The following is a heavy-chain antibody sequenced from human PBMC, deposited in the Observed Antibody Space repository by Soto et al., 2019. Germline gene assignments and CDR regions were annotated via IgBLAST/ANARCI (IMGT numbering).Heavy chain of an antibody. D-gene: IGHD4-4*01. CDR1: GGSISSGDYY. CDR2: IYYSGAT. V-gene: IGHV4-30-4*08. J-gene: IGHJ3*02. Sequence: QVQLQESGPGLVKPSQTLSLICTVSGGSISSGDYYWTWIRQPPGKGLEWIGCIYYSGATFYNPSLQSRLSISIDTSKCRFSLNLSSVTAADTAVYYCARPPTPLRATDAFDIWGQGTSVIVSS. CDR3: ARPPTPLRATDAFDI.